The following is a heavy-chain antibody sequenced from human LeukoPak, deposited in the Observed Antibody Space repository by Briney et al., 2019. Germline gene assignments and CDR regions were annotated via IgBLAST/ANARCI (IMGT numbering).Heavy chain of an antibody. V-gene: IGHV3-23*01. CDR3: ARDVYGSGSSDY. J-gene: IGHJ4*02. Sequence: GGSLRLSCAASGFTFSSCVMSWVRQAPGKGLEWVSAISGSGDTTYYAESVRGRFTISRDISKNTLYLQMNSLRAEDTAVYYCARDVYGSGSSDYWGQGTLVTVSS. CDR1: GFTFSSCV. CDR2: ISGSGDTT. D-gene: IGHD3-10*01.